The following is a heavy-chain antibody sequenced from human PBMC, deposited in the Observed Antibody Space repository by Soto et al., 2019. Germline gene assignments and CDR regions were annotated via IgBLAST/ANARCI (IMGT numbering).Heavy chain of an antibody. Sequence: SVTLSRTCTVSGGSISSSSYYWGWIRQPPGKGLEWIGRIYYSGSTYYNPSLKSRVTISVDASKNQFSLKLSSVTAADTAVYYCPKNNCTNGVCSIYGMDVWGQGTTVTVSS. D-gene: IGHD2-8*01. CDR2: IYYSGST. CDR1: GGSISSSSYY. J-gene: IGHJ6*02. V-gene: IGHV4-39*01. CDR3: PKNNCTNGVCSIYGMDV.